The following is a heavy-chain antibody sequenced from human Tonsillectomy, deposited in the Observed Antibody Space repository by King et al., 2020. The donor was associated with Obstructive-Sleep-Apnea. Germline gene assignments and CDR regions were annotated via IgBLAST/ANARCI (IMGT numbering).Heavy chain of an antibody. CDR1: GFTFSDYY. J-gene: IGHJ1*01. V-gene: IGHV3-11*01. CDR2: ISSSGSTI. CDR3: ARDGEYCSGGSCYSISRYFQH. Sequence: VQLVESGGGLVKPGGSLRLSCAASGFTFSDYYMSWIRQAPGKGLEWVSYISSSGSTIYYADSVKGRFTISRDNAKNSLYLQMNSLRAEDTAVDYCARDGEYCSGGSCYSISRYFQHWGQGTLVTVSS. D-gene: IGHD2-15*01.